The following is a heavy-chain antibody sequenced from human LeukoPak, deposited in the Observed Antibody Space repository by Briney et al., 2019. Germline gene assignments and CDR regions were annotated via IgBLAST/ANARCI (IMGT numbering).Heavy chain of an antibody. Sequence: WVRQPPGKGLEWIGSIYYSGSTYYNPSLKSRVTISVDTSKNQFSLKLSSVTAADTAVYYCARHVFPTTAISYYFDYWGQGTLVTVSS. D-gene: IGHD2-21*02. V-gene: IGHV4-39*01. J-gene: IGHJ4*02. CDR3: ARHVFPTTAISYYFDY. CDR2: IYYSGST.